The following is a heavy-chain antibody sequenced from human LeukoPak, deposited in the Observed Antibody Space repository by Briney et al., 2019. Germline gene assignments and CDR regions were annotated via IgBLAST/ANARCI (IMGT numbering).Heavy chain of an antibody. D-gene: IGHD2-2*01. J-gene: IGHJ5*02. CDR2: IIPILGIA. V-gene: IGHV1-69*04. CDR1: GGTFSSYA. Sequence: ASVKVSCKASGGTFSSYAISWVRQAPGQGLEWMGRIIPILGIASYAQKFQGRVTMTRDTSTSTVYMELSSLRSEDTAVYYCARDSHIVVVPATRRMVGDRFDPWGQGTLVTVSS. CDR3: ARDSHIVVVPATRRMVGDRFDP.